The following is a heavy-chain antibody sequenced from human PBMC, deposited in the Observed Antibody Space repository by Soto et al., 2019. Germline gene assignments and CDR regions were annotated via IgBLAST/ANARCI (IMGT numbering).Heavy chain of an antibody. J-gene: IGHJ5*02. V-gene: IGHV3-23*01. CDR2: ISGSGGST. CDR1: GFTFSSYA. D-gene: IGHD3-3*01. CDR3: AKDPGSLIFGVVIANWFDP. Sequence: GGSLRLSFAASGFTFSSYAMSWVRQAPGKGLEWVSAISGSGGSTYYADSVKGRFTISRDNSKNTLYLQMNSLRAEDTAVYYCAKDPGSLIFGVVIANWFDPWGQGTLVTVSS.